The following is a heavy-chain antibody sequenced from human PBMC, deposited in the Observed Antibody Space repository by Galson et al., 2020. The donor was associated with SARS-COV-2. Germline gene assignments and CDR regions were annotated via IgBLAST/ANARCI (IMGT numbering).Heavy chain of an antibody. CDR2: FDPEDGET. Sequence: ASVKVSCKASGYTLTELSMHWVRQAPGKGLEWMGGFDPEDGETIYAQKFQGRVTMTEDTSTDTAYMELSSLRSEDTAVYYCATARPVGAPNWFDPWGQGTLVTVSS. CDR1: GYTLTELS. D-gene: IGHD1-26*01. V-gene: IGHV1-24*01. J-gene: IGHJ5*02. CDR3: ATARPVGAPNWFDP.